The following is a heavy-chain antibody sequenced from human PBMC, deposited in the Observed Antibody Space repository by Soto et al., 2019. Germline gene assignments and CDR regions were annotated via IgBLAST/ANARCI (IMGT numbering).Heavy chain of an antibody. J-gene: IGHJ5*02. CDR1: GGSVSSGSYY. CDR2: IYYSGST. V-gene: IGHV4-61*01. Sequence: PSETLSLTCTVSGGSVSSGSYYWSWIRQPPGKGLEWIGYIYYSGSTNYNPSLKSRVTISVDTSKNQFSLKLSSVTAADTAVYYCARDLGSSSDPWGQGTLVTVSS. D-gene: IGHD6-13*01. CDR3: ARDLGSSSDP.